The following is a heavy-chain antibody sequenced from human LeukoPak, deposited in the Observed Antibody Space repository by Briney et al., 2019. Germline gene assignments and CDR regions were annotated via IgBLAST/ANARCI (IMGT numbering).Heavy chain of an antibody. Sequence: GGSLRLSCAASGFTFSSYGMHWVRQAPGKGLEWVAFIRYDGSNKYYADSVKGRFTISRDNSKNTLYLQMNSLRAEDTAVYYCAKDPSSASEVPHLSSGWDGIDYWGQGTLVTVSS. CDR2: IRYDGSNK. J-gene: IGHJ4*02. D-gene: IGHD6-19*01. CDR1: GFTFSSYG. V-gene: IGHV3-30*02. CDR3: AKDPSSASEVPHLSSGWDGIDY.